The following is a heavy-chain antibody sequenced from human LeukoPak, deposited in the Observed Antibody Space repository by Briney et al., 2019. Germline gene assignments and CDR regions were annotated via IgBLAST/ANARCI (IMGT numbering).Heavy chain of an antibody. Sequence: GGSLRLSCAAYGFTFSSYSRNWVRQAPGKGLEWVSYISSSSSTIYYADSVKGRFTISRDTAKNTLSLQMDSLKAEDTAVYYCAGAPPRTYSLDHWGQGTLVTVSS. CDR1: GFTFSSYS. CDR2: ISSSSSTI. D-gene: IGHD2-15*01. CDR3: AGAPPRTYSLDH. V-gene: IGHV3-48*04. J-gene: IGHJ1*01.